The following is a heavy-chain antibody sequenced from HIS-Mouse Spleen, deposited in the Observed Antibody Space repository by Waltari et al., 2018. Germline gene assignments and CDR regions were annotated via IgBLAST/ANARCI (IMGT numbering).Heavy chain of an antibody. J-gene: IGHJ4*02. D-gene: IGHD6-19*01. CDR1: GFTFSSYG. CDR2: ISGSGGST. Sequence: EVQLLESGGGLVQPGGSLRLSCAASGFTFSSYGMSCVGQAPGKGLEWVSAISGSGGSTYYADSVKGRFTISRDNSKNTLYLQMNSLRAEDTAVYYCAKDRQWLVRIYFDYWGQGTLVTVSS. CDR3: AKDRQWLVRIYFDY. V-gene: IGHV3-23*01.